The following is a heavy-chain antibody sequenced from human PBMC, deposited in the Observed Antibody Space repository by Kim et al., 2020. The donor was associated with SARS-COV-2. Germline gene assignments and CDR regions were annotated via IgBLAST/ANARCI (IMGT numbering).Heavy chain of an antibody. V-gene: IGHV3-15*05. J-gene: IGHJ4*02. CDR1: GFSFSDTW. CDR3: NTDAIPPH. Sequence: GGSLRLSCATSGFSFSDTWMKWVRQAPGKGLEWVGRIKSKRAGGTTDYAASVKGRFTISRDDSKSTVYLQMDSLKIEDTGVYFCNTDAIPPHGGQGIVVTVSS. CDR2: IKSKRAGGTT.